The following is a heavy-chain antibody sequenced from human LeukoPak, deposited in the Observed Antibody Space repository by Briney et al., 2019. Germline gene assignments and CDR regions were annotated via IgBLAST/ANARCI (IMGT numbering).Heavy chain of an antibody. CDR2: ISGSGGST. V-gene: IGHV3-23*01. CDR1: GFTFSSYA. Sequence: GGSLRLSCAASGFTFSSYAMSWVRQAPGKGLEWVSAISGSGGSTYYADSVKGRFTISRDNSKNTLYVQINSLRAEDTAIYYCAKSRSGSANWALRIFDNWGQGTLVTVSS. D-gene: IGHD3-10*01. J-gene: IGHJ4*02. CDR3: AKSRSGSANWALRIFDN.